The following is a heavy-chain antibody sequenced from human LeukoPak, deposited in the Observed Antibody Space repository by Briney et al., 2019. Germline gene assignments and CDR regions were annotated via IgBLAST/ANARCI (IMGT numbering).Heavy chain of an antibody. D-gene: IGHD3/OR15-3a*01. CDR1: CGSISSSSYY. CDR2: IYYSGST. CDR3: ARRGTGYYFDY. V-gene: IGHV4-39*01. J-gene: IGHJ4*02. Sequence: SETLSLTCTVSCGSISSSSYYWGWIRQPPGKGLEWIGSIYYSGSTYYNPSLKSRVTISVDTSKNQFSLKLNSVTAADTAVYYCARRGTGYYFDYWGQGTLVTVSS.